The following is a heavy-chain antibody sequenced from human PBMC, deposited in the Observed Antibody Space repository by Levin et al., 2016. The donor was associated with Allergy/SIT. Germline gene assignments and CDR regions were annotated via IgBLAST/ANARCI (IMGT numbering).Heavy chain of an antibody. CDR3: ARDPYSSGWYGTVFDY. CDR1: GFTFSSYW. CDR2: IKQDGSEK. Sequence: GESLKISCAASGFTFSSYWMSWVRQAPGKGLEWVANIKQDGSEKYYVDSVKGRFTISRDNAKKSLYLQVNSLRAEDTAVYHCARDPYSSGWYGTVFDYWGQGTLVTVSS. V-gene: IGHV3-7*01. D-gene: IGHD6-19*01. J-gene: IGHJ4*02.